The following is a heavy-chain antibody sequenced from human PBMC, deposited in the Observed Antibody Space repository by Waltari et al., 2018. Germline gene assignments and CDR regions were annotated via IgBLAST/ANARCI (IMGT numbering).Heavy chain of an antibody. CDR3: ARHGSSSYDYYYYMDV. Sequence: QVQLQESGPGLVKPSETLSLTCTVSGGSISSYYWSWIRQPPGKGLEWIGYIYYSGGTHHTPSLRGRCTISVDTSKNQFSLKLSSVTAADTAVYYCARHGSSSYDYYYYMDVWGKGTTVTISS. D-gene: IGHD6-6*01. CDR2: IYYSGGT. CDR1: GGSISSYY. V-gene: IGHV4-59*08. J-gene: IGHJ6*03.